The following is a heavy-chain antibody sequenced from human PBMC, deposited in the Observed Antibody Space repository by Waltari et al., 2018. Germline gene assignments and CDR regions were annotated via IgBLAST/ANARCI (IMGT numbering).Heavy chain of an antibody. CDR3: ARHGLYYYDSSGYRLSNAFDI. Sequence: EVQLVQSGAEVKKPGESLKISCKGSGYSLTSYWIGWVRQMPGKGLEWMGIIYPGDSDTSYSPSFQGQVTISADKSISTAYLQWSSLKASDTAMYYCARHGLYYYDSSGYRLSNAFDIWGQGTMVTVSS. CDR1: GYSLTSYW. V-gene: IGHV5-51*01. J-gene: IGHJ3*02. D-gene: IGHD3-22*01. CDR2: IYPGDSDT.